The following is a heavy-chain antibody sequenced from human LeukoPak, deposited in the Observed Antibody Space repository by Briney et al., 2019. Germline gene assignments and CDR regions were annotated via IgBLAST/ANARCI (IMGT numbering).Heavy chain of an antibody. V-gene: IGHV4-4*07. CDR2: IHTSGST. J-gene: IGHJ4*02. CDR1: GDSISSYY. D-gene: IGHD3-10*01. Sequence: SETLSLTCTVSGDSISSYYWSWIRQPAGKGLEWFGRIHTSGSTTYNPSLKSRVTMSVDTSKNQFSLRLRSVTAADTAVYYCARGYGDTPYYSDYWGQGTLVTVSS. CDR3: ARGYGDTPYYSDY.